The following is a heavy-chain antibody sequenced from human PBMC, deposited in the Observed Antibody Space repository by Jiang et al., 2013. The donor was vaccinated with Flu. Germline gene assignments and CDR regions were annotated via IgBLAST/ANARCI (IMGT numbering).Heavy chain of an antibody. CDR1: GFTFSDYY. CDR2: ISGSGSDI. CDR3: ARALDHGPKWEPGGY. V-gene: IGHV3-11*04. J-gene: IGHJ4*01. D-gene: IGHD1-26*01. Sequence: VQLVESGGGLVQPGGSLRLSCATSGFTFSDYYMTWIRQSPGKGLEWISSISGSGSDIFYADSVQGRLSVSRDKAKNSLFLQMHSLRAEDTAIYYCARALDHGPKWEPGGYWGQGTLVTVSS.